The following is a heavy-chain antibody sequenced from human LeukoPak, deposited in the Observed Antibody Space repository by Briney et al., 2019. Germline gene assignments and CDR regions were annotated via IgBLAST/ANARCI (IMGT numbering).Heavy chain of an antibody. CDR2: IIPIFGTA. CDR1: GGTFSSYA. V-gene: IGHV1-69*01. Sequence: SVKVSGKASGGTFSSYAISWVRQAPGQGLEWMGGIIPIFGTANYAQKFQGRVTITADESTSTAYMELSSLRSEDTAVYYCASLGYSYGPTLYGMDVWGKGTTVTVSS. J-gene: IGHJ6*04. D-gene: IGHD5-18*01. CDR3: ASLGYSYGPTLYGMDV.